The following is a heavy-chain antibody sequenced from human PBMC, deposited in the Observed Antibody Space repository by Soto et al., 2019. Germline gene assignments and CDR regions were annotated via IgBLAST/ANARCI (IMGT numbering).Heavy chain of an antibody. D-gene: IGHD4-17*01. J-gene: IGHJ3*02. CDR2: ISGYNGNT. Sequence: VQLVQSGAEVKKPGASVKVSCKASGYTFTTYGLSWVRQAPGPGLEWMGWISGYNGNTYYAQKLQGRVTMTTDTATSTAYMELRSLRSDDTTGYYCARERDYGGNTDAFDIWGQGTMVTVSS. CDR3: ARERDYGGNTDAFDI. CDR1: GYTFTTYG. V-gene: IGHV1-18*01.